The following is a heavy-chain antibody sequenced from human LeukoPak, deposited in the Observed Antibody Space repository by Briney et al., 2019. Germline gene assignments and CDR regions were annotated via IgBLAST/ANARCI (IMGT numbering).Heavy chain of an antibody. CDR1: GGTFSSYA. CDR3: ARARYSSSPPDY. J-gene: IGHJ4*02. CDR2: ISAYNGNT. V-gene: IGHV1-18*01. Sequence: ASVKVSCKASGGTFSSYAINWVRQAPGQGLEWMGWISAYNGNTNYAQKLQGRVTMTTDTSTSTAYMELRSLRSDDTAVYYCARARYSSSPPDYWGQGTLVTVSS. D-gene: IGHD6-6*01.